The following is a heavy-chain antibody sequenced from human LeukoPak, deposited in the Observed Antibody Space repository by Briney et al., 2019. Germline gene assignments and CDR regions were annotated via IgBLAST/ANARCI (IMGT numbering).Heavy chain of an antibody. J-gene: IGHJ5*02. Sequence: SVKVSCKASGGTFSSYAISWVRQAPGQGLEWMGGIIPIFGTANYAQKFQGRVTITADESTSTAYMELSSLRSEDTAVYYCARAEGDRITIFESGFDPWGQGTLVTVSS. V-gene: IGHV1-69*01. CDR2: IIPIFGTA. D-gene: IGHD3-3*01. CDR1: GGTFSSYA. CDR3: ARAEGDRITIFESGFDP.